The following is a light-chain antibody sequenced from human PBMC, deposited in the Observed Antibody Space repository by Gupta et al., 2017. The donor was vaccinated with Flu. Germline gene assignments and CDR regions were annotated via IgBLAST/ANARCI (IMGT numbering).Light chain of an antibody. CDR3: QHSNSSPYS. J-gene: IGKJ2*03. CDR1: QSIRSY. V-gene: IGKV1-39*01. Sequence: QRTQTPSSLSASVGDRVTITCRASQSIRSYLNWYQQKPGKAPKFLTYASSSLQSGVPSRFSGSGSGTEFTLTISSLQPEDFATYYCQHSNSSPYSFGQGTKLEIK. CDR2: ASS.